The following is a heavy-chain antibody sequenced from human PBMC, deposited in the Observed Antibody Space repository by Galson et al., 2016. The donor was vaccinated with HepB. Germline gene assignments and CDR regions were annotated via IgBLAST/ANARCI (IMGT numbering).Heavy chain of an antibody. CDR1: GGSFSGYY. Sequence: ETLSLTCAVYGGSFSGYYWTWIRQPPGKGLEWIAEINHSGSTSYNPSLKSRLTISVDTSKKQFSLKVTSVTAADTAVYYCARGRWGAYDGSGSPDYWGQGTLVTVSS. V-gene: IGHV4-34*01. CDR2: INHSGST. D-gene: IGHD3-10*01. J-gene: IGHJ4*02. CDR3: ARGRWGAYDGSGSPDY.